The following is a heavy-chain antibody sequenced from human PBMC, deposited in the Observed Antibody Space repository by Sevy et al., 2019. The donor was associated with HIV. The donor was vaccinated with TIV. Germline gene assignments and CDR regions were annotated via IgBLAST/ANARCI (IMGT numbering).Heavy chain of an antibody. Sequence: SESLSLTCTVSGGSISSYYWSWIRQPPGKGLEWIGYIYYSGSTNYNPSLKSLVTISVDTSKNQFSLKLSSVTAADTAVYYCAGVSSSGWYLDYWGQGTLVTVSS. V-gene: IGHV4-59*01. CDR3: AGVSSSGWYLDY. CDR2: IYYSGST. CDR1: GGSISSYY. J-gene: IGHJ4*02. D-gene: IGHD6-19*01.